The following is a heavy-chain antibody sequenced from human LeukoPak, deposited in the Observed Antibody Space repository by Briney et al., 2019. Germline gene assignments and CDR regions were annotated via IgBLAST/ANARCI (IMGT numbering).Heavy chain of an antibody. Sequence: GASVKVSCKTSGYTFTGYYMHWVRQAPGQGLEWMGWINPNSGGTNYAQKFQGRVTMTRDTSINTAYLELSRLRSDDTAVYYCARGPVIVVVVAATHYYYYMDVWGKGTTVTISS. J-gene: IGHJ6*03. CDR2: INPNSGGT. CDR1: GYTFTGYY. CDR3: ARGPVIVVVVAATHYYYYMDV. V-gene: IGHV1-2*02. D-gene: IGHD2-15*01.